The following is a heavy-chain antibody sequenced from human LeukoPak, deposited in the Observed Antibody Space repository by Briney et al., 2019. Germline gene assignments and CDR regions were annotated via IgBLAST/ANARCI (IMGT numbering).Heavy chain of an antibody. J-gene: IGHJ4*02. CDR1: GFSLSAYT. CDR2: ISDDGGNK. Sequence: GGSLRLSCVASGFSLSAYTMQWVRQAPGKGLEWVSLISDDLELAALISDDGGNKFYADSVRGRFTTSRDSSKNTLHLQMDSLRDEDTAVYYCARALYSNSWYSAYWGQGTRVTLFS. V-gene: IGHV3-30-3*01. D-gene: IGHD6-13*01. CDR3: ARALYSNSWYSAY.